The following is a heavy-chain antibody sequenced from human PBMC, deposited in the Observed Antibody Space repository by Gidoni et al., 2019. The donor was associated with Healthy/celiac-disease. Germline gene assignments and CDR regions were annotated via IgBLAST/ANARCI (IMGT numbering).Heavy chain of an antibody. V-gene: IGHV3-21*01. Sequence: EVQLVESGGGLVKPGGSLSLSCAASGFPFSSYSMNWVRQAPGKGLEWVSSISSSSSYIYYADSVKGRFTISRDNAKNSLYLQMNSLRAEDTAVYYCAGGIVGATPRFDYWGQGTLVTVSS. J-gene: IGHJ4*02. CDR1: GFPFSSYS. CDR3: AGGIVGATPRFDY. CDR2: ISSSSSYI. D-gene: IGHD1-26*01.